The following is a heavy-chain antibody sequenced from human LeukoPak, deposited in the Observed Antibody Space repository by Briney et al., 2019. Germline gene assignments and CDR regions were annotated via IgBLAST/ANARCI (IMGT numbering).Heavy chain of an antibody. D-gene: IGHD3-10*01. CDR3: QYGSGSSDFDY. Sequence: SETLSLTCAVYGGSFSGYYWSWIRQPPGKGLEWIGEINHSGSTNYNPSLKSRVTISVDTSKNQFSLKLSSVTAADTAVYYCQYGSGSSDFDYWGQGTLVTVSS. CDR1: GGSFSGYY. V-gene: IGHV4-34*01. CDR2: INHSGST. J-gene: IGHJ4*02.